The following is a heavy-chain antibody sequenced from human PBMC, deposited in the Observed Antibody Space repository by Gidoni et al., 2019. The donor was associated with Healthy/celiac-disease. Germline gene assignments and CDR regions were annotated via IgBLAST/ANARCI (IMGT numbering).Heavy chain of an antibody. Sequence: QVQLQQWGAGLLKPSETLSLTCAVYGGSFSGYYWSWLRQPPGKGLEWIGDINHSGSTNYNPSLKSRVTISVDTSKNQFSLKLSSVTAADTAVYYCARGGVRGKLRDPLRGAKGAFDIWGQGTMVTVSS. J-gene: IGHJ3*02. CDR3: ARGGVRGKLRDPLRGAKGAFDI. CDR2: INHSGST. CDR1: GGSFSGYY. D-gene: IGHD1-26*01. V-gene: IGHV4-34*01.